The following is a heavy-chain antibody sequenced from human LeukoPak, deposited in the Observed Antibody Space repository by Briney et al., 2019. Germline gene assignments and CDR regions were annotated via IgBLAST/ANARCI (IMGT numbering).Heavy chain of an antibody. J-gene: IGHJ4*02. Sequence: ASVKVSCKASGYTFTSYGISWVRQAPGQGLEWMGWISAYNGNTNYAQKLQGRVTMTTDTSTSTAYMELRSLRFDDTAVYYCARDGHSYGYGRGTFDYWGQGTLVTVSS. CDR1: GYTFTSYG. CDR2: ISAYNGNT. CDR3: ARDGHSYGYGRGTFDY. V-gene: IGHV1-18*01. D-gene: IGHD5-18*01.